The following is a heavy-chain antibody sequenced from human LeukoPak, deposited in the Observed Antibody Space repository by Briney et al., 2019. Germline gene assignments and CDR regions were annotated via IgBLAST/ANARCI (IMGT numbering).Heavy chain of an antibody. CDR1: GYTFSSYD. V-gene: IGHV1-18*01. CDR3: ARDLAWGYVEQRLGWLDP. Sequence: ASVKVSCNTSGYTFSSYDVIWVRQAPGQGLEWMGWISAYNGNTNYAQKFQGRFTMTTDTSTTTAYMELRSLRFDDTAVYYCARDLAWGYVEQRLGWLDPWGQGAQVTVSS. J-gene: IGHJ5*02. D-gene: IGHD1/OR15-1a*01. CDR2: ISAYNGNT.